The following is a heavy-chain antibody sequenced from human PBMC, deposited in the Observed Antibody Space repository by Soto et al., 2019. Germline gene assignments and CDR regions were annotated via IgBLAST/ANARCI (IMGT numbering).Heavy chain of an antibody. J-gene: IGHJ3*02. Sequence: GGSLRLSCAASGFTFSSYSMNWVRQAPGKGLEWVSSISSSSSYIYYADSVKGRFTISRDNAKNSLYLQMNSLRAEDTAVYYCARDWSKGRGDAFDIWGQGTMVTVS. CDR2: ISSSSSYI. CDR1: GFTFSSYS. V-gene: IGHV3-21*01. CDR3: ARDWSKGRGDAFDI.